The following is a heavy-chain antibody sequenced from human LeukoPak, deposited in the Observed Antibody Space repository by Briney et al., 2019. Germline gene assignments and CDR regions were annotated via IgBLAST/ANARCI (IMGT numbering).Heavy chain of an antibody. D-gene: IGHD3-3*01. CDR2: ISGSGGST. Sequence: GGSLRLSCAASGFTFSSYAMSWVRQAPGKGLEWVSAISGSGGSTYYADSVKGRFTISRDNSKNTVYLQMNSLRAEDTAVYYCARDTFGVVRGAVYWGQGTLVTVSS. CDR3: ARDTFGVVRGAVY. V-gene: IGHV3-23*01. J-gene: IGHJ4*02. CDR1: GFTFSSYA.